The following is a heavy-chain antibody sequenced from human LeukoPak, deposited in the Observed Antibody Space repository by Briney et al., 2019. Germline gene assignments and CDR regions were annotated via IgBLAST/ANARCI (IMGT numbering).Heavy chain of an antibody. CDR1: GYSFTDYY. Sequence: RASLKVSCKASGYSFTDYYVHWVRQAPGQGLEWMGWINPKSGGTHYAQNFYGRVTMTRDTSITTAYMKLSRLRSDDTAVYYCARELGYCSRNSCPLYRYWGQGTLVIVSS. CDR2: INPKSGGT. J-gene: IGHJ4*02. CDR3: ARELGYCSRNSCPLYRY. V-gene: IGHV1-2*02. D-gene: IGHD2-2*01.